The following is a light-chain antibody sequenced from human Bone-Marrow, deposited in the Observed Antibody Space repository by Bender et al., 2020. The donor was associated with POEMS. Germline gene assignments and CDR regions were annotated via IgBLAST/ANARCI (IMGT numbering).Light chain of an antibody. CDR1: SSNIGTFIL. CDR3: CSYAGDSIWV. J-gene: IGLJ3*02. V-gene: IGLV2-23*01. CDR2: EAI. Sequence: QSALTQPRSVSGSPGQSITISCTGTSSNIGTFILVSWYQQHAGKAPKLMIYEAIKRPSGVSNRFSGSKFGNTASMTISGLQAEDEADYYCCSYAGDSIWVFGGGTKLTVL.